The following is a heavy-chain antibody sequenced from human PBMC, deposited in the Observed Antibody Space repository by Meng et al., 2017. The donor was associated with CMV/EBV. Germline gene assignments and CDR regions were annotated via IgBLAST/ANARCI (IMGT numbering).Heavy chain of an antibody. CDR3: AREGDNPFDY. CDR1: GGSISSYY. D-gene: IGHD2-21*02. CDR2: IYYSGST. Sequence: QVQLQESGPGPVKPSETLSLTCTVSGGSISSYYWSWIRQPPGKGLEWIGYIYYSGSTYYNPSLKSRVTISVDTSKNQFSLKLSSVTAADTAVYYCAREGDNPFDYWGQGTLVTVSS. V-gene: IGHV4-59*12. J-gene: IGHJ4*02.